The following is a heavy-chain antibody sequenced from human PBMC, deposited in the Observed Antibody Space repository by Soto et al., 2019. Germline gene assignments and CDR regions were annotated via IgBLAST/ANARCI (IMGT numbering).Heavy chain of an antibody. D-gene: IGHD3-10*01. CDR3: ARDGYYGMYYFAY. J-gene: IGHJ4*02. Sequence: LSLTCPVSGGSITNNYWSWLRQPPGKGLEWIGYVYYSGSTNYNPSLKSRVTISIDTSKTQFSLKLSSVTAADTAMYFCARDGYYGMYYFAYWGQGTRVTVSS. CDR1: GGSITNNY. CDR2: VYYSGST. V-gene: IGHV4-59*12.